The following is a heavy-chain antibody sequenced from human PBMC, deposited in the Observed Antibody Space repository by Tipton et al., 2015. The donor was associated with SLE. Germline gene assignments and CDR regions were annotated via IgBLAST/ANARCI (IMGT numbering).Heavy chain of an antibody. CDR1: GFTFDDYA. V-gene: IGHV3-48*01. J-gene: IGHJ4*02. Sequence: SLRLSCAASGFTFDDYAMHWVRQAPGKGLEWVSYISSGSDVIYYADSVKGRFTISRDNAKNSLFLQMNSLRAEDTAMYFCARETTLRFSEWSTTDPRGFFDSWGQGTLVTVSS. CDR3: ARETTLRFSEWSTTDPRGFFDS. D-gene: IGHD3-3*01. CDR2: ISSGSDVI.